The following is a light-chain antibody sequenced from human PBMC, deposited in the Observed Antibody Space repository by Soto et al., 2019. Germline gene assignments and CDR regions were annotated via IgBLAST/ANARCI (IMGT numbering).Light chain of an antibody. V-gene: IGLV1-40*01. CDR3: QSYDSSLSGSV. CDR1: SSNIGAGYD. Sequence: QSVLTQPPSVSGAPGQRVAISCTGSSSNIGAGYDVHWYQQFPGTAPKLLIYGNSNRPSGVPDRFSGSKSVTSASLGITGLQAEYEADYYCQSYDSSLSGSVFGGGTKVTVL. J-gene: IGLJ2*01. CDR2: GNS.